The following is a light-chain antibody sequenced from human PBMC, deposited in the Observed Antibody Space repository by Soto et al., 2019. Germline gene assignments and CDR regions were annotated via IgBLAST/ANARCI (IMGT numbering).Light chain of an antibody. V-gene: IGKV3-11*01. CDR1: QSVSSY. Sequence: ELVLTQSPATLALSPGDRATLPCRASQSVSSYLAWYQQKPGQAPRLLIYDASNRATGIPARFTGSGSGTEFTLTISSLQSDDFAMYYCQQYNNWPLTFGGGTKVDIK. CDR3: QQYNNWPLT. J-gene: IGKJ4*01. CDR2: DAS.